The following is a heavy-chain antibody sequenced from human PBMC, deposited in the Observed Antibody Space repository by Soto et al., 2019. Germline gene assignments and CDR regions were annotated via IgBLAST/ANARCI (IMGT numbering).Heavy chain of an antibody. CDR1: GFTFSSYA. Sequence: QVQLVESGGGVVQPGRSLRLSCAASGFTFSSYAMHWVRQAPGKGLEWVAVISYDGSNKYYADSVKGRFTISRDNSKNTLYLQMNSLRAEDTAVYYCESGYYSGVDYWGQGTLVTVSS. V-gene: IGHV3-30-3*01. J-gene: IGHJ4*02. CDR2: ISYDGSNK. D-gene: IGHD3-22*01. CDR3: ESGYYSGVDY.